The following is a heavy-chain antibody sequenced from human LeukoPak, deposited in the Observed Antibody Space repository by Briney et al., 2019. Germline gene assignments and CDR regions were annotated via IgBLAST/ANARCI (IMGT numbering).Heavy chain of an antibody. CDR2: ISGSGGGT. CDR3: AKVPVAGTDYFDY. Sequence: SGGSLRLSCEASGVTFSSYVMSWVRQAPGKGPEWVSGISGSGGGTYYADFVKGRFAISRDNSKNTLYLQMNSLRAEDTAVYYCAKVPVAGTDYFDYWGQGTLVTVSS. D-gene: IGHD6-19*01. V-gene: IGHV3-23*01. CDR1: GVTFSSYV. J-gene: IGHJ4*02.